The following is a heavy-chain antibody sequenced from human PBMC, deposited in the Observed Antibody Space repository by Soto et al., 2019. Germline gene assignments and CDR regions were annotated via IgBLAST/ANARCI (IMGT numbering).Heavy chain of an antibody. J-gene: IGHJ5*02. CDR2: IYYSGST. Sequence: KASETLSLTCTVSGGSISSSSYYWGWIRQPPGKGLEWIGSIYYSGSTYYNPSLKSRVTISVDTSKNQFSLKLSSVTAADTAVYYCARHEGYCSSTSCPRGWFDPWGQGTLVTVSS. CDR1: GGSISSSSYY. D-gene: IGHD2-2*01. V-gene: IGHV4-39*01. CDR3: ARHEGYCSSTSCPRGWFDP.